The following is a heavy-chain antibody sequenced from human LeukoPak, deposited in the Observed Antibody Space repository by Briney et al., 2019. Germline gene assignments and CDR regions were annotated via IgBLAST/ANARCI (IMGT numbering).Heavy chain of an antibody. Sequence: PGGSLRLSCAASGFTFSDYYMSWIRQAPGKGLEWVSYISSSGSTIYYADSVKGRFTISRDNAKKSLYLQMNSLRAEDTAVYYCARLAAEVVYYGMDVWGQGTTVTVSS. CDR1: GFTFSDYY. J-gene: IGHJ6*02. CDR3: ARLAAEVVYYGMDV. CDR2: ISSSGSTI. V-gene: IGHV3-11*01. D-gene: IGHD2-15*01.